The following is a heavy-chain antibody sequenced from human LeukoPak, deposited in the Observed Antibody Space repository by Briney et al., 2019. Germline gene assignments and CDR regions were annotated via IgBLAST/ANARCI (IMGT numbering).Heavy chain of an antibody. D-gene: IGHD5-24*01. V-gene: IGHV3-23*01. CDR3: AKSAMATRPDNWFDP. CDR1: GFTFSSYW. CDR2: ISGSGGST. Sequence: GGSLRLSCAASGFTFSSYWMHWVRQAPGEGLVWVSAISGSGGSTYYADSVKGRFTISRDNSKNTLYLQMNSLRAEDTAVYYCAKSAMATRPDNWFDPWGQGTLVTVSS. J-gene: IGHJ5*02.